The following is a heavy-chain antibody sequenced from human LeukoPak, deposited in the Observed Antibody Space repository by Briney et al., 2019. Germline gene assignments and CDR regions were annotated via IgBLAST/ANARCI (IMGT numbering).Heavy chain of an antibody. CDR1: GGTFSSYA. D-gene: IGHD6-13*01. V-gene: IGHV1-69*05. CDR2: IIPIFGTA. J-gene: IGHJ5*02. CDR3: ARLEGYSSSWQTNWFDP. Sequence: GASVKVSCKASGGTFSSYAISWVRQAPGQGLEWMGGIIPIFGTANYAQKFQGRVTITTDESTSTAYMELSSLRSEDTAVYYCARLEGYSSSWQTNWFDPWGQGTLVTVSS.